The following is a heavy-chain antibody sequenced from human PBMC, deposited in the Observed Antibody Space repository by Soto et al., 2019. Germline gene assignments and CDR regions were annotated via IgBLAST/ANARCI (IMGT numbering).Heavy chain of an antibody. V-gene: IGHV3-23*01. CDR2: ISGSGGST. Sequence: EVQLLESGGGLVQPGGSLRLSCAASGFTFSSYAMSWFRQAPGKGLEGVSAISGSGGSTYYADSVKGRFTISRDNSKNTLYLQMNSLRAEDTAVYYCASAAREYYYYGMDVWGQGTTVTVSS. CDR1: GFTFSSYA. CDR3: ASAAREYYYYGMDV. J-gene: IGHJ6*02.